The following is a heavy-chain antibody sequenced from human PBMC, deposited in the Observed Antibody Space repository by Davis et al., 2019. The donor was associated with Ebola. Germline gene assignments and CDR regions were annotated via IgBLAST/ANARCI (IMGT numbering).Heavy chain of an antibody. J-gene: IGHJ3*02. Sequence: GGSLRLSCAASGFTFSSFALHWVRQAPGKGLEWVAVISYDGSNQHYGDSVKGRFTISRDNSKNTLYLQMNSLRAEDTAVYYCAREQWLVRGEAFDIWGQGTMVTVSS. CDR2: ISYDGSNQ. CDR1: GFTFSSFA. CDR3: AREQWLVRGEAFDI. V-gene: IGHV3-30*04. D-gene: IGHD6-19*01.